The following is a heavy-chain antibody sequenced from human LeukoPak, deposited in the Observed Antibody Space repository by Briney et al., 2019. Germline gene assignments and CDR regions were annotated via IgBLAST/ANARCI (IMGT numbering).Heavy chain of an antibody. J-gene: IGHJ3*02. D-gene: IGHD2-2*02. CDR2: IYYSGST. V-gene: IGHV4-31*03. Sequence: PSQTLSLTCTVSGGSISSGGYYWSWIRQHPGKGLGWIGYIYYSGSTYYNPSLKSRVTISVDTSKNQFSLKLSSVTAADTAVYYCARAGSVVVPAAIRAFDIRGQGTMVTVSS. CDR1: GGSISSGGYY. CDR3: ARAGSVVVPAAIRAFDI.